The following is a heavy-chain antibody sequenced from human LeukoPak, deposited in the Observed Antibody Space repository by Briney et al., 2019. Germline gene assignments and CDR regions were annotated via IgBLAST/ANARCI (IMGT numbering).Heavy chain of an antibody. Sequence: SETLSLTCAVYGGSFSGYYWSWIRQPPGKGLEWIGEINHSGSTNYNPSLKSRVTISVDTSKNQFSLKLSSVTAADTAVYYCARGPAGGMGVDYWGQGTLVTLSS. CDR1: GGSFSGYY. J-gene: IGHJ4*02. D-gene: IGHD1-26*01. CDR2: INHSGST. CDR3: ARGPAGGMGVDY. V-gene: IGHV4-34*01.